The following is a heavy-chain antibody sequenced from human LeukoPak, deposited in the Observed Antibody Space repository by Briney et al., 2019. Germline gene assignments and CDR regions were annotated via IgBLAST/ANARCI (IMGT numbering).Heavy chain of an antibody. Sequence: VASVKVSFKASGYTFTIYYMHWVRQAPGQGLEWMGIINPSGGSTSYSQKFQGRVTMTRDTSTSTVYMELSSLRSEDTAVYYCARDGSERTTVTLFDYWGQGTLVTVSS. CDR3: ARDGSERTTVTLFDY. D-gene: IGHD4-17*01. CDR1: GYTFTIYY. CDR2: INPSGGST. J-gene: IGHJ4*02. V-gene: IGHV1-46*01.